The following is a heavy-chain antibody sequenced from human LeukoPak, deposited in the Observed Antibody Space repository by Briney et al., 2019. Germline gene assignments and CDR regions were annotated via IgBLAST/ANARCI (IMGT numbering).Heavy chain of an antibody. CDR2: INPDGSDI. CDR1: GFICSPYW. Sequence: GSLRLSCVASGFICSPYWMAWIRQSPGQGLEFVANINPDGSDINYVDSVKGRFIISRDNAKNSLYLQMISLRAEDTAVYYCVRGGSFDGSRYYPDFWGQGTLVTVSS. J-gene: IGHJ4*02. D-gene: IGHD3-22*01. CDR3: VRGGSFDGSRYYPDF. V-gene: IGHV3-7*01.